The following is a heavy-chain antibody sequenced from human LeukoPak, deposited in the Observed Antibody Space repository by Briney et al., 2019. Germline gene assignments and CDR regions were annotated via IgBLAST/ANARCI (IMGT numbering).Heavy chain of an antibody. J-gene: IGHJ3*02. CDR2: IYYSGST. CDR1: GGSFSGYY. V-gene: IGHV4-59*01. Sequence: PSETLSLTCAVYGGSFSGYYWSWIRQPPGKGLEWIGYIYYSGSTNYNPSLKSRVTISVDTSKNQFSLKLSSVTAADTAVYYCARVASDDAFDIWGQGTMVTVSS. CDR3: ARVASDDAFDI.